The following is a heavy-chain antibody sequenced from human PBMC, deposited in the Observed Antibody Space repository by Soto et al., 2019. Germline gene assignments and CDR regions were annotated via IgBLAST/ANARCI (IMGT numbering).Heavy chain of an antibody. J-gene: IGHJ4*02. CDR1: GYTFTNYY. D-gene: IGHD1-1*01. CDR2: INPSDRSA. Sequence: ASVKVSCKASGYTFTNYYLHCVRRARGQVLEWVGMINPSDRSASYAQKLRGRLTMDRDTSTTTVYMELSRLTFEDTAVYFCARDNSAANGVLDHWGQGTLVTVSS. V-gene: IGHV1-46*04. CDR3: ARDNSAANGVLDH.